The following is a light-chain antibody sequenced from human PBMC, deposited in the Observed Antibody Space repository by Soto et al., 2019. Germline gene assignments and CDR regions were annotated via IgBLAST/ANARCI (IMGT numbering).Light chain of an antibody. CDR3: QQHAHWPLT. Sequence: EIVLTQSPGTLSLSPGERATLSCRASQSVGNNLAWYQQKPGQAPGLLIYEASTRATGISARFSGSGSGTDFTLTISSLEPEDFAVYYCQQHAHWPLTFGGGTKVDIK. CDR2: EAS. V-gene: IGKV3-11*01. CDR1: QSVGNN. J-gene: IGKJ4*01.